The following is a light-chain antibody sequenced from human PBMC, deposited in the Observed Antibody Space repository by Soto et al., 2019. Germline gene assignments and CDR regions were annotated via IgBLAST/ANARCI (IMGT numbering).Light chain of an antibody. V-gene: IGKV3-20*01. J-gene: IGKJ3*01. CDR1: QSINSF. CDR3: QQYGRSPGLFT. Sequence: EIVLTQSPGTLSLSPGEGATLSCRASQSINSFLAWYQQRRGQAPRLLIHGASNRATGIPDRFSGSGSGTDFTLTISRLEPEDFAVYYCQQYGRSPGLFTFGPGTKVDIK. CDR2: GAS.